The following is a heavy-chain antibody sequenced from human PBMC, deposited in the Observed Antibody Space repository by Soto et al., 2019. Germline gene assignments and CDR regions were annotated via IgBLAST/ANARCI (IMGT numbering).Heavy chain of an antibody. CDR3: AHTDDSSGYRCVDY. D-gene: IGHD3-22*01. CDR1: GFSLSTSGVG. J-gene: IGHJ4*02. V-gene: IGHV2-5*02. CDR2: IYWDDDK. Sequence: QITLKESGPPLVKPTQTLTLTCTFSGFSLSTSGVGVGWIRQPPGKALEWLALIYWDDDKRYSPSLKSRLTITKDTSKNQVVLTMTNMDPADTATYYCAHTDDSSGYRCVDYWGQGTLVTVSS.